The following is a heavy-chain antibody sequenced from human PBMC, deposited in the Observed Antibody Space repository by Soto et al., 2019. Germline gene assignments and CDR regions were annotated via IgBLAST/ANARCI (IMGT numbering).Heavy chain of an antibody. Sequence: GGSLRLSCAASGFTFSSYAMSWVRQAPGKGLEWVSAISGSGGSTYYADSVKGRFTISRDNSKNTLYLQMNSLRAEDTAVYYCAKAQTSYDSSGYYYPYYYYYGMDVWGKGTKVTV. CDR3: AKAQTSYDSSGYYYPYYYYYGMDV. CDR2: ISGSGGST. CDR1: GFTFSSYA. D-gene: IGHD3-22*01. V-gene: IGHV3-23*01. J-gene: IGHJ6*04.